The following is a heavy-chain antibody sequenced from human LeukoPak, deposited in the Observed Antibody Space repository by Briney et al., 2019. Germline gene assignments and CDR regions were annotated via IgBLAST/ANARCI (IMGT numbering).Heavy chain of an antibody. D-gene: IGHD5-18*01. Sequence: ASVKVSCKASGYTFTSYGISWVRQAPGQGLEWMGGIIPIFGTANYAQKFQGRVTITADKSTSTAYMELSSLRSEDTAVYYCARETLYSYGQAPYYYYMDVWGKGTTVTVSS. J-gene: IGHJ6*03. V-gene: IGHV1-69*06. CDR1: GYTFTSYG. CDR2: IIPIFGTA. CDR3: ARETLYSYGQAPYYYYMDV.